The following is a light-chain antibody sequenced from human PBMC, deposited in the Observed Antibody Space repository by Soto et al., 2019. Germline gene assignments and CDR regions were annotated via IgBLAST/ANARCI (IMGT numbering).Light chain of an antibody. CDR1: QSVYSN. CDR2: EAS. CDR3: QQYNKWPLT. V-gene: IGKV3-15*01. Sequence: EIVMTQSPATLSVSPGERATLSCRASQSVYSNLAWYQQNPGQPPRLLVYEASTRATGIPARFSGSGSGTEFPLTISSLQYEDFAVYYCQQYNKWPLTFGGGTKVEVK. J-gene: IGKJ4*01.